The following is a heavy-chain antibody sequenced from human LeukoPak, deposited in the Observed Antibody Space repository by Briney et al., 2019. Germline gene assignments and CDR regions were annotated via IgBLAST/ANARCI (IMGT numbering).Heavy chain of an antibody. CDR2: FDPEDGET. J-gene: IGHJ4*02. D-gene: IGHD4-17*01. CDR1: GYTLTELS. CDR3: ARGDDYGDYWGLY. Sequence: ASVKVSCKVSGYTLTELSMHWVRQAPGKGLEWMGGFDPEDGETIYAQKFQGRVTMTEDTSTDTAYMELSSLISDDAAVYYCARGDDYGDYWGLYWGQGTLVTVSS. V-gene: IGHV1-24*01.